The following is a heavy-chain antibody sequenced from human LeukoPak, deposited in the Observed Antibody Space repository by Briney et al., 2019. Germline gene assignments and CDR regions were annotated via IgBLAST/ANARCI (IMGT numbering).Heavy chain of an antibody. Sequence: SETLSLTCTVSGGSISSGDYYWSWIRQPPGKGLEWIGYIYYSGSTYHNPSLKSRVTISVDTSKNQFSLKLSSVTAADTAVYYCARDLGGDNWFDPWGQGTLVTVSS. V-gene: IGHV4-30-4*01. D-gene: IGHD2-21*01. CDR3: ARDLGGDNWFDP. CDR1: GGSISSGDYY. J-gene: IGHJ5*02. CDR2: IYYSGST.